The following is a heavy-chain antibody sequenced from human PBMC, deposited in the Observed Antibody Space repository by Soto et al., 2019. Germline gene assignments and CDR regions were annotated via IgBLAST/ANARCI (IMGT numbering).Heavy chain of an antibody. Sequence: GVSLRLSCAASGCTCSNYARHWVRQAPGKGLEYVSAISGNGFSTYYGDSVRGRFIISRDNSKNTLYLQMGSLRAEDMAVYYCARGPSTVATWLDYWGQGTLVTVSS. D-gene: IGHD4-17*01. CDR2: ISGNGFST. V-gene: IGHV3-64*02. J-gene: IGHJ4*02. CDR3: ARGPSTVATWLDY. CDR1: GCTCSNYA.